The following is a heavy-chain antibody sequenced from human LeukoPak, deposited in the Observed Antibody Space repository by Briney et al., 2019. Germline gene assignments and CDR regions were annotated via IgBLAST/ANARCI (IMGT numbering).Heavy chain of an antibody. CDR3: ARGATMVRGVIMGLSY. D-gene: IGHD3-10*01. V-gene: IGHV3-30*02. CDR2: IRYDGSNK. CDR1: GFTFSSYG. Sequence: GGSLRLSCAASGFTFSSYGMHWVRQAPGKGLEWVAFIRYDGSNKYHADSVKGRFTISRDNAKNSLYLQMNSLRAEDTAVYYCARGATMVRGVIMGLSYWGQGTLVTVSS. J-gene: IGHJ4*02.